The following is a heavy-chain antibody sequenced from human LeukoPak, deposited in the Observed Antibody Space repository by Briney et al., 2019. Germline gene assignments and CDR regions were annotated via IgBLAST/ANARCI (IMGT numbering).Heavy chain of an antibody. CDR1: GYTFTGYY. CDR3: ARDGHRAPFEY. Sequence: ASVKVSCKASGYTFTGYYMHWVRQAPGQGLEWMGWTNPNTGGTNYAEKFQGRVTMTRETSITTAYMELSRLRSDDTAVYYCARDGHRAPFEYWGQGTSVTVSS. CDR2: TNPNTGGT. J-gene: IGHJ4*02. V-gene: IGHV1-2*02. D-gene: IGHD5-24*01.